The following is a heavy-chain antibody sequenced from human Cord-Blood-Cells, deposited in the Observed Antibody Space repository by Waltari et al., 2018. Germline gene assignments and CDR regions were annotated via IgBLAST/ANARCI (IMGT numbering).Heavy chain of an antibody. CDR2: IRYDGSNK. CDR1: GFTFSSYG. Sequence: QVQLVESGGGVVQPGGSLRLSCAASGFTFSSYGMHWFRQAPGKGLEWVAFIRYDGSNKYYADSVKGRFTISRDNSKNTLYLQMNSLRAEDTAVYYCAKAETGGFDAFDIWGQGTMVTVSS. J-gene: IGHJ3*02. V-gene: IGHV3-30*02. CDR3: AKAETGGFDAFDI. D-gene: IGHD7-27*01.